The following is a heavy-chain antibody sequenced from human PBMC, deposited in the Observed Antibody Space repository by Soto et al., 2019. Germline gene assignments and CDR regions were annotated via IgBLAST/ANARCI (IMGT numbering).Heavy chain of an antibody. CDR3: ARVKDGYNYGYYYYYYGMDD. J-gene: IGHJ6*02. CDR2: ISYDGSNK. CDR1: GFTFSSYA. V-gene: IGHV3-30-3*01. D-gene: IGHD5-12*01. Sequence: QVQLVESGGGVVQPGRSLRLSCAASGFTFSSYAMHWVRQAPGKGLEWVAVISYDGSNKYYADSVKGRFTISRDNSKNTLYLQMNSLRAEDTAVYYCARVKDGYNYGYYYYYYGMDDWGQGTTVTVSS.